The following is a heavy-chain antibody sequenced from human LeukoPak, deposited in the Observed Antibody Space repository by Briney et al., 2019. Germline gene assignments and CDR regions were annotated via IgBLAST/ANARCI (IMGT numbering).Heavy chain of an antibody. Sequence: GGSLRLSCAASGFTFSSYAMSWVRQAPGKGLEWVSAISGSGGSTYYADSVKGRFTITRDNSKNTLYLQMNSLRAEDTAVYYCAKGCYSSSWYDAFDIWGQGTMVTVSS. CDR3: AKGCYSSSWYDAFDI. CDR1: GFTFSSYA. V-gene: IGHV3-23*01. D-gene: IGHD6-13*01. J-gene: IGHJ3*02. CDR2: ISGSGGST.